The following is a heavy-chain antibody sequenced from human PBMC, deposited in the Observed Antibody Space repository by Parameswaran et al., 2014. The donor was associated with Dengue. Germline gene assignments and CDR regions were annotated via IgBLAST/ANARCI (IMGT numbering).Heavy chain of an antibody. J-gene: IGHJ4*02. Sequence: KWIRQSPSRGLEWLGRTYYRSKWYYNYALSVKSRVSINPDTSKNQFSLHLNSVTPEDTAVYYCVRDGPTGAEHFDYWGQGTLVTVSS. CDR3: VRDGPTGAEHFDY. V-gene: IGHV6-1*01. CDR2: TYYRSKWYY.